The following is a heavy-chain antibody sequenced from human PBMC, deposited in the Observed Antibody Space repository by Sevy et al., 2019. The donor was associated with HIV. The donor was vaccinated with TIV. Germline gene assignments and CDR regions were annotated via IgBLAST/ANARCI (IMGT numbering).Heavy chain of an antibody. V-gene: IGHV3-73*01. CDR1: GFTFSGSA. D-gene: IGHD6-19*01. J-gene: IGHJ6*02. Sequence: GGYLRLSCAASGFTFSGSAMHWVRQASGKGLEWVGRIRSKANSYATAYAASVKGRFTISRDDSKNTAYLQMNSLKTEDTAVYYCTRHSQSVAEGYYYYGMDVWGQGTTVTVSS. CDR3: TRHSQSVAEGYYYYGMDV. CDR2: IRSKANSYAT.